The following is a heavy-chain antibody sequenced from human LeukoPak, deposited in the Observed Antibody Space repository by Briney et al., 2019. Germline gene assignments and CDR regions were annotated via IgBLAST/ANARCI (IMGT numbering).Heavy chain of an antibody. D-gene: IGHD6-6*01. Sequence: GGSLRLSCAASGFTFDDYAMHWVRQAPGKGLEWVSGIGWNSGSIGYADSVKGRFTISRDNAKNSLYLQMNSLRAEDTALYYCAKDPGLAATAPNYYGMDVWGQGTTVTVSS. CDR1: GFTFDDYA. V-gene: IGHV3-9*01. CDR2: IGWNSGSI. J-gene: IGHJ6*02. CDR3: AKDPGLAATAPNYYGMDV.